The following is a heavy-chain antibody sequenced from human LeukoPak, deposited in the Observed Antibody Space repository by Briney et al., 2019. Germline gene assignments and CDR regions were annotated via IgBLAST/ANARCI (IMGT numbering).Heavy chain of an antibody. CDR3: ARPTMVRGVIDY. D-gene: IGHD3-10*01. Sequence: SETLSLTCTVSGGSISSSGYYWGWIRQPPGKGLVWIGSIYYSGSTYYNPSLKRRATISVDTSKNQFSLKLSFGTAAETAVYYCARPTMVRGVIDYWGQGTLVTVSS. V-gene: IGHV4-39*01. J-gene: IGHJ4*02. CDR2: IYYSGST. CDR1: GGSISSSGYY.